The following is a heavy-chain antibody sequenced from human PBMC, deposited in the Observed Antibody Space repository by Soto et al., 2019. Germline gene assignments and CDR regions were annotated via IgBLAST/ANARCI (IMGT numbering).Heavy chain of an antibody. V-gene: IGHV3-11*05. D-gene: IGHD3-9*01. CDR1: GFTFSDYY. CDR2: ISSSTIYT. Sequence: QVQLVESGGGLVKPGGSLRLSCAASGFTFSDYYMSWIGQAPGKGLEWVSYISSSTIYTNYADSVKGRFTISRDNAKNSLYLQMNSLRAEDTAVYYCARDADILTGSDAFDIWGQGTMVTVSS. CDR3: ARDADILTGSDAFDI. J-gene: IGHJ3*02.